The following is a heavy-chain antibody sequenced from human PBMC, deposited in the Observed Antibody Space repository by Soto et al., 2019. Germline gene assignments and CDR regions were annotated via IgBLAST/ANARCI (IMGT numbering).Heavy chain of an antibody. J-gene: IGHJ4*02. D-gene: IGHD2-15*01. CDR3: ARGGYSGPISDRGSFDS. Sequence: GWSLRLSCASSGFTFSSYAMQWVRQAPGKGLEWVAVISYDGSNKYYADSVKGRFTISRDNSKNTLYLQMNSLRAEDTAVYYCARGGYSGPISDRGSFDSWGQGTLVTVPQ. V-gene: IGHV3-30-3*01. CDR2: ISYDGSNK. CDR1: GFTFSSYA.